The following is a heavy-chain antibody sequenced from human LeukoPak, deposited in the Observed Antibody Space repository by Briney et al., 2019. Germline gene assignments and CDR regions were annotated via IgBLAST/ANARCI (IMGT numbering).Heavy chain of an antibody. Sequence: GALRLSCAASGFSFSTYGMHWVRQAPGKGLEWVSGIGGGGTEYYADSVKGRFIISSDSSQNLVHLQMNSLTVEDTALYYCARAQPALDYWGQGTLVTVSS. J-gene: IGHJ4*02. D-gene: IGHD2-2*01. CDR3: ARAQPALDY. CDR2: IGGGGTE. CDR1: GFSFSTYG. V-gene: IGHV3-NL1*01.